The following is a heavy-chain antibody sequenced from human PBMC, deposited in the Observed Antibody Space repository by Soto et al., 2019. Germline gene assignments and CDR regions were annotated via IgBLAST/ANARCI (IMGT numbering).Heavy chain of an antibody. D-gene: IGHD3-10*01. V-gene: IGHV3-23*01. CDR2: ISGSGDNT. CDR3: AKSPYAAGSFSPSALDY. CDR1: GFTFSTYA. Sequence: EVQLLESGGGLVQPGGSLRLSCAASGFTFSTYAMSWVRQAPGKGLEWVSAISGSGDNTYYADSVKGRFTISRDNSKNTLYVQMNSLRLEDTAVYYCAKSPYAAGSFSPSALDYWGQGTLVTVSS. J-gene: IGHJ4*02.